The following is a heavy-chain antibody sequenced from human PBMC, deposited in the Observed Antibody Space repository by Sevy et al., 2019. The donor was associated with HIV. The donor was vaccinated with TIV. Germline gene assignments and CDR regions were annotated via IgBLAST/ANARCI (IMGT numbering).Heavy chain of an antibody. D-gene: IGHD3-16*02. V-gene: IGHV3-21*01. CDR3: ARDRDYVWGSYRQFDY. J-gene: IGHJ4*02. CDR2: ISSSSSYI. CDR1: GFTFSSYS. Sequence: GGSLRLSCAASGFTFSSYSMNWVRQAPGKGLEWVSSISSSSSYIYYADSVKGRFTISSDNAKNLLYLQMNSLRAEDTAVYYCARDRDYVWGSYRQFDYWGQGTLVTVSS.